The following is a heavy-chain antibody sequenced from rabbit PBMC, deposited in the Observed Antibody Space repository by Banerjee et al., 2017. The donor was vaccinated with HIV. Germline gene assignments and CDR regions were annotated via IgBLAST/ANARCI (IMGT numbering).Heavy chain of an antibody. CDR1: GIDLSSDYY. CDR2: IYTDSDGT. D-gene: IGHD3-1*01. CDR3: ARGGPAVDWSGFDH. V-gene: IGHV1S43*01. Sequence: QEQLEESGGDLVQPEGSLTLTCKASGIDLSSDYYMCWVRQAPGKGLELIACIYTDSDGTWYASWVNGRFTISRSISLNTVDLKMTSLTAADTATYFCARGGPAVDWSGFDHWGPGTLVTVS. J-gene: IGHJ2*01.